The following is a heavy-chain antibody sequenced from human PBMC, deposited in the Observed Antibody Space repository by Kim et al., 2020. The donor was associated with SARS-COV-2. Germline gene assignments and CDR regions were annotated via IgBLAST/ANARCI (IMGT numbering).Heavy chain of an antibody. V-gene: IGHV3-23*01. Sequence: GGSLRLSCVVSGFTSSIHGMHWVRQAPGKGLEWVSVISDSGGATYYADSVKGRFTISRDNVKNTLYLQMNSLRAEDTAIYYCATHDWRSPSFNGGVDYWG. CDR3: ATHDWRSPSFNGGVDY. CDR1: GFTSSIHG. CDR2: ISDSGGAT. J-gene: IGHJ4*01. D-gene: IGHD2-2*01.